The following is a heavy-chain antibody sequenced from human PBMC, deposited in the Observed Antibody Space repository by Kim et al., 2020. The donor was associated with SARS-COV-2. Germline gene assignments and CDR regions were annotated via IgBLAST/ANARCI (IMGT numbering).Heavy chain of an antibody. Sequence: SETLSLTCTVSGGSISSGGYYWSWIRQHPGKGLEWIGYIYYSGSTYYNPSLKSRVTISVDTSKNQFSLKLSSVTAADTAVYYCARGCVDYANAFDIWGQGTMVTVSS. CDR1: GGSISSGGYY. CDR2: IYYSGST. J-gene: IGHJ3*02. D-gene: IGHD2-8*01. CDR3: ARGCVDYANAFDI. V-gene: IGHV4-31*03.